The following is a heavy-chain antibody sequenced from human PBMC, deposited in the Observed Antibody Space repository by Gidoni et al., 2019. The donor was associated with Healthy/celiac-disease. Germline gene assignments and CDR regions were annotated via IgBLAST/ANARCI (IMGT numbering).Heavy chain of an antibody. CDR3: AKAFDPKDPDYYYYYGMDV. D-gene: IGHD2-15*01. J-gene: IGHJ6*02. V-gene: IGHV3-23*01. CDR1: GFTFSSYA. CDR2: ISGSGGST. Sequence: EVQLLESGGGLVQPGGSLRLSCAASGFTFSSYAMSWVRQAPGKGLEWVSAISGSGGSTYYADSVKGRFTISRDNSKNTLYLQMNSLRAEDTAVYYCAKAFDPKDPDYYYYYGMDVWGQGTTVTVSS.